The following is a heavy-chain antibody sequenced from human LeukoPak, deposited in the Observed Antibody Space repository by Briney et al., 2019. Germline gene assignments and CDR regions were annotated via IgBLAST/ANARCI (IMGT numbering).Heavy chain of an antibody. CDR2: IYHREST. CDR1: GDSITSGIYF. J-gene: IGHJ4*02. V-gene: IGHV4-31*03. Sequence: PSQTLSLTCTVSGDSITSGIYFWTWIRQPPGKGLEWIGYIYHRESTDANPSLKSRATISLDTPNNQFSLSLSSVTAADTAVYFCAREDSVTKAFDYWGQGTLVTVSS. D-gene: IGHD4-17*01. CDR3: AREDSVTKAFDY.